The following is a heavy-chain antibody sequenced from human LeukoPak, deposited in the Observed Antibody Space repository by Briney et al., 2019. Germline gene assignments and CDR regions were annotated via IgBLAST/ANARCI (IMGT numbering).Heavy chain of an antibody. J-gene: IGHJ3*02. V-gene: IGHV1-2*02. CDR2: INPDSGSA. Sequence: GASVKVSCKASGHTFNAYYIHWVRQAPGQGLEWMGWINPDSGSAYYSQKFQGRITMTRDTSISTAYMELSGLKSDDSALYYCARDKGRVGATKGAFDIWGQGAMVSVSS. CDR1: GHTFNAYY. D-gene: IGHD1-26*01. CDR3: ARDKGRVGATKGAFDI.